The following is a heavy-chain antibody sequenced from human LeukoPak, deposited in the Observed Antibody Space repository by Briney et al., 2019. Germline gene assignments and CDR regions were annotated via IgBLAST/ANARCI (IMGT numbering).Heavy chain of an antibody. D-gene: IGHD3-22*01. V-gene: IGHV1-69*04. J-gene: IGHJ4*02. CDR3: ARGYDSSGYQDH. CDR1: GGTFSSYA. Sequence: ASVKVSCKASGGTFSSYAFTWVRQAPGQGLEWMGRIIPILGVTSYPQKFQGRVTITADKSTSTAYMELTGLRSEDTALYYCARGYDSSGYQDHWGQGTLVTVSS. CDR2: IIPILGVT.